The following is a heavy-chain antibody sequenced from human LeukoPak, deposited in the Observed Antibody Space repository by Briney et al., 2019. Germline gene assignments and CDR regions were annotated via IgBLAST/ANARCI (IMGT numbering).Heavy chain of an antibody. J-gene: IGHJ5*02. CDR3: ATFCSTSCYTGNWFDP. Sequence: GASVKVSCKVSGYTLTELSMHWVPQAPGKGLERMGGFDPEDGETIYAQKFQGRVTMTEDTSTDTAYMELSSLRSGDTAVYYCATFCSTSCYTGNWFDPWGQGTLVTVSS. CDR2: FDPEDGET. D-gene: IGHD2-2*02. V-gene: IGHV1-24*01. CDR1: GYTLTELS.